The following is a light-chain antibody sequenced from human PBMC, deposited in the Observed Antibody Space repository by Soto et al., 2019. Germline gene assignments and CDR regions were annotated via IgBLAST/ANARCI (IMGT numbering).Light chain of an antibody. V-gene: IGKV1-5*01. CDR3: QEYYSYSQA. CDR1: QSICNW. CDR2: DAS. J-gene: IGKJ5*01. Sequence: DIQMTQSPSTLSASLGDRHTITCLASQSICNWLAWYQQRPGKAPNLLISDASTLESGVPSRFSGSGSGTEFTLTISSLQPDDFATYFCQEYYSYSQAFGQGTRLDIK.